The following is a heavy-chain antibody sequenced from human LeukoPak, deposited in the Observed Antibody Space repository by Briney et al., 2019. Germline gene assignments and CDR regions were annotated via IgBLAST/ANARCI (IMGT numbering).Heavy chain of an antibody. CDR2: INHSGST. J-gene: IGHJ4*02. CDR3: ARAGVGYSYGFDY. V-gene: IGHV4-34*01. CDR1: GGSFSGYY. Sequence: PSETLSLTCAVYGGSFSGYYWSWIRQPPGKGLEWIGEINHSGSTNYNPSLKSRVTISVDTSKNQFSLKLSSVTAADTAVYYCARAGVGYSYGFDYWGQGTLVTVSS. D-gene: IGHD5-18*01.